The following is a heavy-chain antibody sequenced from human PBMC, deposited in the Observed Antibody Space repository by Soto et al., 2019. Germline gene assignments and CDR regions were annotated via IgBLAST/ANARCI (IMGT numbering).Heavy chain of an antibody. D-gene: IGHD2-15*01. V-gene: IGHV2-5*02. CDR3: AHGSLGYCSGGSCYPTEYFQH. Sequence: QITLKESGPPLVKPTQTLTLTCTFSGFSLSTSGVGVGWIRQPPGKALEWLALIYWDDDKRYSPSLKSRLTITKDTSKNQVVLTMTNMDPVDTATYYCAHGSLGYCSGGSCYPTEYFQHWGQGTLVTVSS. CDR2: IYWDDDK. J-gene: IGHJ1*01. CDR1: GFSLSTSGVG.